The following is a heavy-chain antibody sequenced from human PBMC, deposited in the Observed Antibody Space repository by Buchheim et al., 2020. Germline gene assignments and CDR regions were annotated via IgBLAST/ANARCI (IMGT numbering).Heavy chain of an antibody. V-gene: IGHV4-39*01. Sequence: QLQLQESGPGLMKPSETLSLTCSVSGGSITSSSFSWGWIRQPPGRGLEWIGTFYYGGNVYYNSSLHSRVTISVDTSKNQFYLELTSVTAADTAVYYCARPDWYDSSGHGWFDPWGQGAL. J-gene: IGHJ5*02. CDR3: ARPDWYDSSGHGWFDP. CDR1: GGSITSSSFS. D-gene: IGHD3-22*01. CDR2: FYYGGNV.